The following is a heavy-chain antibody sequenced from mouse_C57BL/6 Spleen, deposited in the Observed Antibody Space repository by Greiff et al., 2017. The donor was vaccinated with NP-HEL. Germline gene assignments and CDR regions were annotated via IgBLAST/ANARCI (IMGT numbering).Heavy chain of an antibody. CDR3: TIDGYYPSFAY. V-gene: IGHV14-1*01. D-gene: IGHD2-3*01. Sequence: EVQLQQSGAELVRPGASVKLSCTASGFNITDYYMHWVKQRPEQGLEWIGRIDPEDGDTEYAPKFQGKATMTADTSSNTAYLQLSSLTSEDTAVYYCTIDGYYPSFAYWGQGTLVTVSA. CDR2: IDPEDGDT. CDR1: GFNITDYY. J-gene: IGHJ3*01.